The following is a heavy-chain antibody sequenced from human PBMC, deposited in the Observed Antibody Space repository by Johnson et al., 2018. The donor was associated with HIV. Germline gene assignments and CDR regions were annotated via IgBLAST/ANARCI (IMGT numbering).Heavy chain of an antibody. CDR2: ISSNGGNT. D-gene: IGHD2-8*01. J-gene: IGHJ3*02. Sequence: EVQLVESGGGLVQPGGSLRLSCAASGFIFSYFAMHWVRQAPGKGLEYVSAISSNGGNTFYANSVKGRFTISRDNSKNTLYLQMGSLRPEDMAVYSCARDPYCTNGVCFRGYAFDIWGQGTMVTVSS. CDR3: ARDPYCTNGVCFRGYAFDI. CDR1: GFIFSYFA. V-gene: IGHV3-64*01.